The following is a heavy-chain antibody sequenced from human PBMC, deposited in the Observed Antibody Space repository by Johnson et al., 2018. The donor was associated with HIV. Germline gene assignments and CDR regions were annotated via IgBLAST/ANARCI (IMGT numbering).Heavy chain of an antibody. CDR2: INSDGSST. D-gene: IGHD2-2*02. CDR3: ARPNFLYENDAFDI. CDR1: GFTFSSYW. Sequence: EQLVESGGGLVQPGGSLRLSCAASGFTFSSYWMHWARQAPGKGLVWVSRINSDGSSTSYADSVKGRFTISRDNAKNTLYLQMNSLRAEDTAVYYCARPNFLYENDAFDIWGQGTMVTVSS. J-gene: IGHJ3*02. V-gene: IGHV3-74*02.